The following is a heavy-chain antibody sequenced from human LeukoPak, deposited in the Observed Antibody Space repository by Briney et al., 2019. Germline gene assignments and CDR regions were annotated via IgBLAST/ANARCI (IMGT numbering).Heavy chain of an antibody. V-gene: IGHV3-23*01. CDR3: AKAYQREYYFDY. CDR2: ISGSGGST. Sequence: GGSLRLSCAASGFTFSDYYMSWIRQAPGKGLEWVSAISGSGGSTYYADSVKGRFTISRDNSKNTLYLQMNSLRAEDTAVYYCAKAYQREYYFDYCGQGTLVTVSS. J-gene: IGHJ4*02. D-gene: IGHD2-2*01. CDR1: GFTFSDYY.